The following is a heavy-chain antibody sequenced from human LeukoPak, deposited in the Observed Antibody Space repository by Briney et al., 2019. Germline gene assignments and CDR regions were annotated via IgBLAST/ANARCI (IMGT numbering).Heavy chain of an antibody. CDR3: ASSPPGWELPPY. Sequence: PSETLSLTCSVSRGSISGYYWSWIRQPPGKGLEWIGRIYTSGSTNYNPSLKSRVTMSVDTSKNQFSLKLSSVTAADTAVYYCASSPPGWELPPYWGQGTLVTVSS. V-gene: IGHV4-4*07. CDR2: IYTSGST. J-gene: IGHJ4*02. D-gene: IGHD1-26*01. CDR1: RGSISGYY.